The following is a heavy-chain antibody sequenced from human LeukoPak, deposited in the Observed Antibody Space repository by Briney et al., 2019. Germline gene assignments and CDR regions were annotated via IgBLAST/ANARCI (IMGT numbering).Heavy chain of an antibody. J-gene: IGHJ4*02. CDR2: IKQDGSEE. V-gene: IGHV3-7*01. CDR3: ARALEDLTYYYDSSGYYYGGSFDY. D-gene: IGHD3-22*01. Sequence: GGSLRLSCAASGFTFSSYWMSWVRQAPGKGLEWVANIKQDGSEEYYVDSVKGRFTISRDNAKNSLYLQMNSLRAEDTAVYYCARALEDLTYYYDSSGYYYGGSFDYWGQGTLVTVSS. CDR1: GFTFSSYW.